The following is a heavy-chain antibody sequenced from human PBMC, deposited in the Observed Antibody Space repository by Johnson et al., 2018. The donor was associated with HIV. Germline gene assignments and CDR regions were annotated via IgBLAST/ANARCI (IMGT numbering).Heavy chain of an antibody. CDR2: ISYDGSNR. CDR3: AKASGNGDYVDAFDI. J-gene: IGHJ3*02. D-gene: IGHD3-16*01. V-gene: IGHV3-30*04. Sequence: QVQLVESGGGVVQPGRSVRLSCAASGFTFRSYAMHWVRQAPGRGLEWVAVISYDGSNRNYADSMKGRFTISRDNSKNTLYMQMNSLRAEDTAVYYCAKASGNGDYVDAFDIWGQGTRVTGSS. CDR1: GFTFRSYA.